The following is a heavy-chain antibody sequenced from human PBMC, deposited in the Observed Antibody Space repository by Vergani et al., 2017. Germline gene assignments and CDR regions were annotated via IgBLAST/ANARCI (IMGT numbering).Heavy chain of an antibody. J-gene: IGHJ4*02. CDR2: IQFDGSNQ. Sequence: QVQLVESGGGVVQRGGSLRPSCATSGFTLSNYDMQWIRQGPGKGLEFVAFIQFDGSNQYYADSVKGRFTLSRDFSKNTLYLQMNSLRTDDTATYYCAKHFRGWGIVYWGQGTKVSVSS. CDR1: GFTLSNYD. V-gene: IGHV3-30*02. CDR3: AKHFRGWGIVY. D-gene: IGHD3-16*01.